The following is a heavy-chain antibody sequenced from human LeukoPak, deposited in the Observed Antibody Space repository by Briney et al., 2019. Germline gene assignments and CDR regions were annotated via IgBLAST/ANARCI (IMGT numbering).Heavy chain of an antibody. V-gene: IGHV2-5*02. CDR1: GFSXSTSGVG. CDR2: IYWDDDK. D-gene: IGHD3-10*01. Sequence: TLTLTCTFSGFSXSTSGVGVGWIRQPPGKALXWLALIYWDDDKRYSPSLKSRLTITKDTSKNQVVLTMTNMDPVDTATYYCAHSQWYYPPFDPWGQGTLVTVSS. CDR3: AHSQWYYPPFDP. J-gene: IGHJ5*02.